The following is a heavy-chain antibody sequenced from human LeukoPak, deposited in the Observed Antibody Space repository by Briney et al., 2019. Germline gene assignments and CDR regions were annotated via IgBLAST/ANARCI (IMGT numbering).Heavy chain of an antibody. J-gene: IGHJ4*02. CDR1: GFTFSGYG. CDR2: IWYDGSKK. CDR3: ASHWAQQVVSDY. V-gene: IGHV3-33*01. D-gene: IGHD6-13*01. Sequence: PGGSLRLSCAASGFTFSGYGMHWVRQAPGRGLEWVAVIWYDGSKKYYADSVKGRFTISRDHSRSTLYLQMNSLRAEDTSVYYCASHWAQQVVSDYWGQGTLVTVSS.